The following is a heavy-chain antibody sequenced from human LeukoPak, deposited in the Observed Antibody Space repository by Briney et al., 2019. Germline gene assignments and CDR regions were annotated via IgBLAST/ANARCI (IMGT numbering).Heavy chain of an antibody. V-gene: IGHV3-23*01. CDR1: GFTFSSYA. D-gene: IGHD5-12*01. J-gene: IGHJ3*02. CDR2: ISGSGGSI. CDR3: AEPDGGYDEPNAFDI. Sequence: GGSLRLSCAASGFTFSSYAMSWVRQAPGKGLEWVSAISGSGGSIYYADSVKGRFTISRDNSKNTLYLQMNSLRAEDTAVYYCAEPDGGYDEPNAFDIWGQGTMVTVSS.